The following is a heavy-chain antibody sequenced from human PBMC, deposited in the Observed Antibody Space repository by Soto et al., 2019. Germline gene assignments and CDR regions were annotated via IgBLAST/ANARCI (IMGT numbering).Heavy chain of an antibody. D-gene: IGHD3-22*01. J-gene: IGHJ4*02. V-gene: IGHV3-11*05. CDR2: ISSSSSYT. Sequence: PGGSLRLSCAASGFTFSDYYMSWIRQAPGKGLEWVSYISSSSSYTNYADSVKGRFTISRDNAKNSLYLQMNSLRAEDTAVYYCARDLTVESGYYLPGYWGQGTLVTVSS. CDR1: GFTFSDYY. CDR3: ARDLTVESGYYLPGY.